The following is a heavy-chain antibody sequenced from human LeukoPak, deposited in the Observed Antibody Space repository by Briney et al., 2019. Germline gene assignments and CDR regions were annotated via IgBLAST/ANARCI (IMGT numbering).Heavy chain of an antibody. J-gene: IGHJ4*02. D-gene: IGHD4-17*01. CDR3: AKVSGTTVTTYYFDY. CDR1: GFTFDDYA. V-gene: IGHV3-9*01. Sequence: GRSLRLSCAASGFTFDDYAMHWVRQAPGKGLEWVSGISWNSGSIGYADSVKGRFTISRDNAKNSLYLQMNSLRAEDTALYYCAKVSGTTVTTYYFDYWGQGTLVTVSS. CDR2: ISWNSGSI.